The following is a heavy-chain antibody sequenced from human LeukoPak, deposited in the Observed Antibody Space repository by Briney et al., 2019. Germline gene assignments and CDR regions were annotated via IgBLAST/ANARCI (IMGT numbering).Heavy chain of an antibody. CDR1: GFTFSSYS. CDR2: ISSSSSTI. D-gene: IGHD3-22*01. Sequence: HPGGSLRLSSAASGFTFSSYSMNWVRQAPGKGLEWVSYISSSSSTIYYADSVKGRFTISRDNAKNSLYLQMNSLRAEDTAVYYCARDSQAVYYYDSSGDAFDIWGQGTMVTVSS. V-gene: IGHV3-48*01. CDR3: ARDSQAVYYYDSSGDAFDI. J-gene: IGHJ3*02.